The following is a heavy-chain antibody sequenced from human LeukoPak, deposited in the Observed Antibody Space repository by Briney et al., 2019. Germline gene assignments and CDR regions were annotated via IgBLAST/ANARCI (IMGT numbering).Heavy chain of an antibody. CDR1: GYDFINYG. V-gene: IGHV1-18*01. J-gene: IGHJ4*02. D-gene: IGHD6-6*01. CDR2: RRINNGNT. CDR3: ARGGPFPSGSSSREYYLDY. Sequence: ASVKVSCKASGYDFINYGISWVRQAPGQGLEWRGWRRINNGNTDYKLQGRVTMTTDTSTSTAYMEVRSLRSDDTAVYYCARGGPFPSGSSSREYYLDYWGQGTLVTVSS.